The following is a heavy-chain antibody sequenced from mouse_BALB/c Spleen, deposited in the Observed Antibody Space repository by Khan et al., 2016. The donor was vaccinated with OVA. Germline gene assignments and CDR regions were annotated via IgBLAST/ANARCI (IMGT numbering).Heavy chain of an antibody. CDR1: GYSITSGYS. CDR2: IYYRGSI. D-gene: IGHD2-1*01. V-gene: IGHV3-1*02. J-gene: IGHJ4*01. CDR3: ARDGNYMDY. Sequence: EVQLQESGPDLVKPSQSLSLTCTVTGYSITSGYSWHWIRQFPGNKLEWMGYIYYRGSINYKPSLKSRISITRDTSKNPFFLQLNSVTTADTATYYCARDGNYMDYWGQGTSVTVSS.